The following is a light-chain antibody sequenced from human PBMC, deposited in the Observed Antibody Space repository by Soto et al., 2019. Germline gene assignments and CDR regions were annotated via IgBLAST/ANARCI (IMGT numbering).Light chain of an antibody. J-gene: IGKJ4*02. V-gene: IGKV3-15*01. CDR1: ESVGST. Sequence: EIFMTQSPATLSVSPGEKVILSCRAIESVGSTLAWYQQKPGQAPRLLIRGASTRATGVPARFSGSGSGTEFTLAIRGLQSEDFAVYYCQQYSTSLTFGGGTTLEIK. CDR3: QQYSTSLT. CDR2: GAS.